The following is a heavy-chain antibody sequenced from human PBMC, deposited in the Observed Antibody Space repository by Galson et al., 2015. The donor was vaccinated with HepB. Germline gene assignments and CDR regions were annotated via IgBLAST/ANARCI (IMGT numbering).Heavy chain of an antibody. D-gene: IGHD3-22*01. J-gene: IGHJ6*02. CDR1: GGTFSSYA. CDR3: ARASYYYDSSGYPGGSYYGMDV. Sequence: SVKVSCKASGGTFSSYAISWVRQAPGQGLEWMGGIIPIFGTANYAQKFQGGVTITADESTSTAYMELSSLRSEDTAVYYCARASYYYDSSGYPGGSYYGMDVWGQGTTVTVSS. CDR2: IIPIFGTA. V-gene: IGHV1-69*13.